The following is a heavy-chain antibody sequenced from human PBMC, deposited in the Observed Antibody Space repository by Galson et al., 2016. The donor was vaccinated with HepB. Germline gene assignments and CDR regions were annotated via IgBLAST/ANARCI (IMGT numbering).Heavy chain of an antibody. CDR3: TKATSSSWAGALDI. CDR2: ISWNSGTI. J-gene: IGHJ3*02. CDR1: GFTFDDYA. V-gene: IGHV3-9*01. D-gene: IGHD6-13*01. Sequence: SLRLSCAASGFTFDDYAMHWVRQAPGKGLEWVSGISWNSGTIDYADSVKGRFTISRDNAKNSLYLQMNSLRGEDTALYYCTKATSSSWAGALDIWGQGTMVTVPS.